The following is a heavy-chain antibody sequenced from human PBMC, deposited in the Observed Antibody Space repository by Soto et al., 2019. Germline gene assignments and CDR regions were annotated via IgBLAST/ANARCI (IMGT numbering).Heavy chain of an antibody. CDR2: IWFDGTEK. CDR1: GFILSNYG. CDR3: ARDVGLFGSSRWFDT. V-gene: IGHV3-33*01. D-gene: IGHD3-22*01. Sequence: GGSLRLSCEASGFILSNYGMQWVRQAPGKGLEWVALIWFDGTEKYSPDSVKGRFSISRDNSKNALYLQINNLRVEDTAVYYCARDVGLFGSSRWFDTWGQGTLVTVSS. J-gene: IGHJ5*02.